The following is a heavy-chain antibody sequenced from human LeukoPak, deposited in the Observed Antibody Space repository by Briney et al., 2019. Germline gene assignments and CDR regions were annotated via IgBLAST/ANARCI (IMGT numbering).Heavy chain of an antibody. J-gene: IGHJ3*02. Sequence: SETLSLTCTVSGGSTSSYYWSWIRQPPGKGLEWIGYIYYSGSTNYNPSLKSRVTISVDTSKNQFSLKLSSVAAADTAVYYCARAIIGYSSGSDAFDIWGQGTMVTVSS. CDR2: IYYSGST. CDR3: ARAIIGYSSGSDAFDI. D-gene: IGHD6-19*01. CDR1: GGSTSSYY. V-gene: IGHV4-59*01.